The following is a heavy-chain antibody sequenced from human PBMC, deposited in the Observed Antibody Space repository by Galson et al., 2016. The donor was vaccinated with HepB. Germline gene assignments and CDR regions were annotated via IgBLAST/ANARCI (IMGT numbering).Heavy chain of an antibody. J-gene: IGHJ4*02. CDR1: GYTFTNYA. Sequence: SVKVSCKASGYTFTNYAISWVRQAPGQGLEWVGWVSIYKGNTNYAQKFQDRVTMTIDTSTRTAYMKLRSLRSDDTALYYCARDTAEGPSGGLDYWGQGTLVSVSS. V-gene: IGHV1-18*01. CDR2: VSIYKGNT. CDR3: ARDTAEGPSGGLDY. D-gene: IGHD3-10*01.